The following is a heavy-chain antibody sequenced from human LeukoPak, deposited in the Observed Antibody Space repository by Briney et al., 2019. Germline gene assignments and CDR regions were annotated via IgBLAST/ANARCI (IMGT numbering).Heavy chain of an antibody. CDR1: RFTFTSYW. J-gene: IGHJ4*02. CDR3: ARDRTGNNDFWSGYTTFFDY. CDR2: INKDGSEK. D-gene: IGHD3-3*01. Sequence: GGSLRLSCAASRFTFTSYWKSWVRQAPGKGLEWVAKINKDGSEKYYVDSVKGRFTISRDNAKNSLYLQMNSLRAEDTAVYYCARDRTGNNDFWSGYTTFFDYWGQGTLVTVSS. V-gene: IGHV3-7*01.